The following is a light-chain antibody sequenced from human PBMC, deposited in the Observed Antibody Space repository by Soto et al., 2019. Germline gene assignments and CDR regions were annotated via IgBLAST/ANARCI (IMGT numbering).Light chain of an antibody. V-gene: IGKV1-5*01. CDR1: QTITNW. CDR3: QQYSSHST. J-gene: IGKJ1*01. CDR2: DAS. Sequence: DIQMTHSPSILSASLGHRVTITCRSSQTITNWLAWYQQKPGKAPRLLIYDASSLESWVPSRFSGSGSGTEFSLTISSLQPDDFATYYCQQYSSHSTFGQGTKVDIK.